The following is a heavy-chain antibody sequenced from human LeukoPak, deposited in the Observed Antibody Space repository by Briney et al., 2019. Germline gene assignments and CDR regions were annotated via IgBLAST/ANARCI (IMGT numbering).Heavy chain of an antibody. CDR2: FYRGDST. Sequence: GGPLRLSCAASGFTVSSSYMYWVRQAPGKGLEWVSFFYRGDSTNYAESVRGRFTISRDNSKNTLYLLMNSLIPEDTAVYYCAREVVSIPSYFESWGQGTLVTVSS. CDR3: AREVVSIPSYFES. CDR1: GFTVSSSY. V-gene: IGHV3-53*01. J-gene: IGHJ4*02. D-gene: IGHD2-15*01.